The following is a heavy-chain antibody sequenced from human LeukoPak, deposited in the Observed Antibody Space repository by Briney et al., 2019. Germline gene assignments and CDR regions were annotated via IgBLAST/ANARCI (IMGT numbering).Heavy chain of an antibody. CDR1: GGSISSYC. Sequence: SETLSLTCTVSGGSISSYCWSWVRHPPGKGLGWLGYIYYSGSTNYNPSLKSRVTISVDTSKNQFSLKLSSVTAADTDVYYCARGETYYYDSSGYNSWFDPWGRGALVTVSS. J-gene: IGHJ5*02. V-gene: IGHV4-59*01. CDR3: ARGETYYYDSSGYNSWFDP. CDR2: IYYSGST. D-gene: IGHD3-22*01.